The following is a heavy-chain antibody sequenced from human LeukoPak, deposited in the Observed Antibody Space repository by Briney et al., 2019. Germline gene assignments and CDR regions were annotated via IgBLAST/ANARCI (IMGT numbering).Heavy chain of an antibody. CDR2: INYIRTT. Sequence: SETLSLTCTVSGGSISSYYWNWIRQPPGKGLEWIGYINYIRTTDYNPSLKSRVTISLDTSKNRFSLKLSSVTAADTAMHYCARSYSSSDHYYYYGMDVWGQGTTVTVSS. CDR1: GGSISSYY. J-gene: IGHJ6*02. D-gene: IGHD6-13*01. CDR3: ARSYSSSDHYYYYGMDV. V-gene: IGHV4-59*08.